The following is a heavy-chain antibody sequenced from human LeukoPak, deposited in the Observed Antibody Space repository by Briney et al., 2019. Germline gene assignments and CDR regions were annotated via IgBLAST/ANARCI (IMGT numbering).Heavy chain of an antibody. Sequence: PGGSLRLSCTIFGGTLSTYEFNWVRQAPGKRPEWISYMSRTADRIDHADSVKGRFTMSRDNAKNSVYLQMNSLRVDDTAIYYCATRLPFTGYKNWSQGTLVTVSS. CDR2: MSRTADRI. CDR1: GGTLSTYE. CDR3: ATRLPFTGYKN. J-gene: IGHJ4*01. V-gene: IGHV3-48*03. D-gene: IGHD5-24*01.